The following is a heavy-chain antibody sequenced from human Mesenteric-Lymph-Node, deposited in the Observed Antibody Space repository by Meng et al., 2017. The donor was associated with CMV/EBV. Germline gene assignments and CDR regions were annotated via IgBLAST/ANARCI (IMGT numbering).Heavy chain of an antibody. CDR3: ATDPHDFWSGKNWFDS. V-gene: IGHV3-30*02. CDR1: GFTFINAW. CDR2: VRYDGNEK. Sequence: GESLKISCAASGFTFINAWMSWVRQAPGKGLEWVASVRYDGNEKHYADSVKGRFTITRDNSRNTVYVQMDSLRPEDTALYHCATDPHDFWSGKNWFDSRGQGTLVTVSS. D-gene: IGHD3-3*01. J-gene: IGHJ5*01.